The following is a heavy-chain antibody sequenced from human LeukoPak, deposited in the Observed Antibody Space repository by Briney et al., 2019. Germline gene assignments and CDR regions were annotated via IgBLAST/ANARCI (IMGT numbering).Heavy chain of an antibody. J-gene: IGHJ5*02. D-gene: IGHD2-15*01. CDR1: RYTFTGFY. CDR3: ARDRVGYCSGGSCYPNWFDP. CDR2: INPNSGDT. Sequence: ASVKLSCTAFRYTFTGFYMHSVRQAPGQRLEWMGWINPNSGDTNYAQKFQGRVTMTRDTSISTAYMELSRLRSDDTAVYYCARDRVGYCSGGSCYPNWFDPWGQGTLVTVSS. V-gene: IGHV1-2*02.